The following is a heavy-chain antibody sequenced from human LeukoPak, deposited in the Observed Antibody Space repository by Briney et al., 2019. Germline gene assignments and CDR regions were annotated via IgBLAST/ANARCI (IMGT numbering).Heavy chain of an antibody. D-gene: IGHD6-19*01. CDR1: GFTFSSYA. CDR3: AKERIPVTKYYFDF. J-gene: IGHJ4*02. CDR2: ISGSGGST. Sequence: PGGSLRLSCAASGFTFSSYAMSWVRQAPGKGLEWVSAISGSGGSTYFADSVKGRFTISRDNSKNTLSLQMDSLRAEDTAVYYCAKERIPVTKYYFDFWGRGTLVTVSS. V-gene: IGHV3-23*01.